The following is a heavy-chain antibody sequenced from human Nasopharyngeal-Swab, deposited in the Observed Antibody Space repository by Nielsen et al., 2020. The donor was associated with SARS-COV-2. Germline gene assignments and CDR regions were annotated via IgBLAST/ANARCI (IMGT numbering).Heavy chain of an antibody. V-gene: IGHV5-51*01. J-gene: IGHJ5*02. CDR1: GYSLTNYW. Sequence: GESLKISCKGSGYSLTNYWIGWVRQMPGKGLEWMGIIYLGDSDTRYSPSFQGQVTISADKSISTAYLQWSSLKASDTAMYYCARSQQAAGIGFDPWGQGTLVTVSS. D-gene: IGHD6-13*01. CDR3: ARSQQAAGIGFDP. CDR2: IYLGDSDT.